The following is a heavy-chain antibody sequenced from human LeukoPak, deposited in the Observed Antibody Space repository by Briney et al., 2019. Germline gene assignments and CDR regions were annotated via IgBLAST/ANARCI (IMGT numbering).Heavy chain of an antibody. D-gene: IGHD3-9*01. Sequence: GGSLRLSCAASGFTVSSNYMSWVRQAPGKGLEWVSVIYSGGSTYYADSVKGRFTISRDNSKNTLYLQMNSLRAEDTAMHYCARGPYYDILTGPDYWGQGTLVTVSS. V-gene: IGHV3-53*05. J-gene: IGHJ4*02. CDR3: ARGPYYDILTGPDY. CDR1: GFTVSSNY. CDR2: IYSGGST.